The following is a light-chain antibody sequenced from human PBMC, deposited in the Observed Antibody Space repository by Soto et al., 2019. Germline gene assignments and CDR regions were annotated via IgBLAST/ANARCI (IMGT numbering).Light chain of an antibody. CDR3: QQLHGYPIT. Sequence: LTQSPSSLSASVGDIVTITCRASQGIDTSLAWYQQKPGKAPKLLIYAASNLQSGVPSRFSGSGSGTHFTLTISSLQPEDFATYYCQQLHGYPITFGQGTRLEI. CDR2: AAS. V-gene: IGKV1-9*01. CDR1: QGIDTS. J-gene: IGKJ5*01.